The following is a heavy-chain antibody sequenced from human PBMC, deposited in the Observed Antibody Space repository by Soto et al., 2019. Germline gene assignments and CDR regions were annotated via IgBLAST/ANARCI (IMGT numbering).Heavy chain of an antibody. J-gene: IGHJ3*02. CDR1: GGSISSSSYY. CDR3: ARHRMLSWYFAFDI. D-gene: IGHD6-13*01. CDR2: IYYSGGT. V-gene: IGHV4-39*01. Sequence: SETLSLTCTVSGGSISSSSYYWGWIRQPPGKGLECIGSIYYSGGTYYNPSLKSRVTISVDTSKNQFSLKLSSVTAADTAVYYCARHRMLSWYFAFDIWGQGTMVTVS.